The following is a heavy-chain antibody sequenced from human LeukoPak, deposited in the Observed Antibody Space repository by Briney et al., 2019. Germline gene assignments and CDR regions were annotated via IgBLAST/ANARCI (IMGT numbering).Heavy chain of an antibody. V-gene: IGHV3-23*01. D-gene: IGHD2-2*01. J-gene: IGHJ3*02. CDR2: ISGSGGST. CDR1: GFTFSSYA. Sequence: GRSLRLSCAGSGFTFSSYAMSWVRQAPGKGLEWVSAISGSGGSTYYADSVKGRFTISRDNSKNTLYLQMNSLRAEDTAVYYCAKVWAYCSSTSCYATDDAFDIWGQGTMVTVSS. CDR3: AKVWAYCSSTSCYATDDAFDI.